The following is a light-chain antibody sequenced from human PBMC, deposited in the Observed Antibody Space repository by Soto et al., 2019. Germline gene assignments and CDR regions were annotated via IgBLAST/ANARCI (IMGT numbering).Light chain of an antibody. Sequence: EIVLTPSPGTLSLSPVERATLSCRASQSVSNNYLAWYQQKPGQAPRLLIYGASNRATGIPARFSGSGSGTDFTLTISSLEPEDFAVYYCQQRSNWPTFGQGTKVDIK. CDR2: GAS. CDR1: QSVSNNY. CDR3: QQRSNWPT. V-gene: IGKV3-11*01. J-gene: IGKJ1*01.